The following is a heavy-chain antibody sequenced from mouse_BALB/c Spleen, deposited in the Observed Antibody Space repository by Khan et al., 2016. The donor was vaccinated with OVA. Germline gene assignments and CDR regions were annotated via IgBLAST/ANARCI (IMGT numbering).Heavy chain of an antibody. V-gene: IGHV3-2*02. CDR3: ASIQGGDFDY. CDR1: GYSITSDYA. Sequence: EVKLVESGPGLVNPSQSLSPTFTVTGYSITSDYAWNWIRQFPGNKLGWMGYVSYSGNTKYHPSLQGRISITRETSKNQFLLQLNYVTIEDTATYDCASIQGGDFDYWGQGTTLTVSS. D-gene: IGHD3-2*02. J-gene: IGHJ2*01. CDR2: VSYSGNT.